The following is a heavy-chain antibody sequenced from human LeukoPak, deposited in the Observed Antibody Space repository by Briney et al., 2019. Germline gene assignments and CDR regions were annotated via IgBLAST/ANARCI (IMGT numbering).Heavy chain of an antibody. CDR3: VRPTQWLDDAFDV. CDR1: GFTFSSYA. J-gene: IGHJ3*01. D-gene: IGHD6-19*01. CDR2: ISGNGIKT. Sequence: GGSLRLSCATSGFTFSSYAMSWVRQAPGKGLEWVSAISGNGIKTYYADSVKGRFTISRDNAKRSVHLQMNSLRGDDTAVYYCVRPTQWLDDAFDVWGQGTVVTVSS. V-gene: IGHV3-23*01.